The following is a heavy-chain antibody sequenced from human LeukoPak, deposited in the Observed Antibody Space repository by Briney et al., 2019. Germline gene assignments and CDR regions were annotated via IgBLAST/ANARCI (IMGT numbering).Heavy chain of an antibody. V-gene: IGHV1-69*13. D-gene: IGHD2-2*01. CDR1: GGTFSSYA. J-gene: IGHJ6*02. Sequence: SVKVSCKAPGGTFSSYAISWVRQAPGQGLKWMGGIIPIFGTANYAQKFQGRVTITADESTSTAYMELSSLRSEDTAVYYCASRYCSSTSCYLPLYYYYGMDVWGQGTTVTVSS. CDR2: IIPIFGTA. CDR3: ASRYCSSTSCYLPLYYYYGMDV.